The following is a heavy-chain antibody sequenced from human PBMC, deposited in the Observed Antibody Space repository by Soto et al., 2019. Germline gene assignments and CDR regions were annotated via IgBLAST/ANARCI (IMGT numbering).Heavy chain of an antibody. CDR1: GYSFTSYW. J-gene: IGHJ6*03. D-gene: IGHD6-6*01. Sequence: GESLKISCKGSGYSFTSYWIGWVRQMPGKGLEWMGIIYPGDSDTRYSPSFQGQVTISADKSISTAYLQWSSLKASDTAMYYCARQGSIAARHYYYYYMDVWGKGTTVTVSS. V-gene: IGHV5-51*01. CDR2: IYPGDSDT. CDR3: ARQGSIAARHYYYYYMDV.